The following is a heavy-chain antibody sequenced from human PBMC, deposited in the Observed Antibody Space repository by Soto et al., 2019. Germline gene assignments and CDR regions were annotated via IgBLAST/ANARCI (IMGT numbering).Heavy chain of an antibody. V-gene: IGHV4-34*01. CDR3: ARAGYSSSWYAY. Sequence: XVQLQQWGAGLLKPSETLSLTCAVYGGSFSGYYWSWIRQPPGKGLEWIGEINHSGSTNYNPSLKQRDTIPVATSQDQFSLKLSSVTAADTAVYYCARAGYSSSWYAYWGQGTLVTVSS. CDR2: INHSGST. J-gene: IGHJ4*02. CDR1: GGSFSGYY. D-gene: IGHD6-13*01.